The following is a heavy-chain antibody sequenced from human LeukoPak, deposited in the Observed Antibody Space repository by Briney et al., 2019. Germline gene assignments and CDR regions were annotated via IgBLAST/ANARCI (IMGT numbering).Heavy chain of an antibody. Sequence: PGGSLRLSCAASGLTFNNYAMNWVRQASGKGLEWVSGTTGGGRETYYADSVKGRFSISRDNSKNTLYLQMNNLRAEDTAVYYCAKITMATTPNYWGQGTLVTVSS. V-gene: IGHV3-23*01. CDR2: TTGGGRET. J-gene: IGHJ4*02. D-gene: IGHD3-10*01. CDR1: GLTFNNYA. CDR3: AKITMATTPNY.